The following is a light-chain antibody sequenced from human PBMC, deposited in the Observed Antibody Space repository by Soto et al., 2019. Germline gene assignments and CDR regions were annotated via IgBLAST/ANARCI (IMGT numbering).Light chain of an antibody. CDR1: SSDVGGYNC. CDR3: SSYAGSNNLV. V-gene: IGLV2-8*01. CDR2: EVS. Sequence: QSALTQPPSASGSPGQSVTISCTGTSSDVGGYNCVSWYQQHPGKAPKFMIYEVSKRPSGVPDRFSGSKSGNTASLTVSGLQAEDEADYYCSSYAGSNNLVFGGGTKLTVL. J-gene: IGLJ2*01.